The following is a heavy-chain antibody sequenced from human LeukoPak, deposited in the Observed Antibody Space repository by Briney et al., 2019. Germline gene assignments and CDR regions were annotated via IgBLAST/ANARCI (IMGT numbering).Heavy chain of an antibody. CDR2: IYRGGST. D-gene: IGHD6-19*01. CDR1: GFTVSGNF. J-gene: IGHJ6*02. CDR3: ARKTVVGTYHHYGMDV. Sequence: GGSLRLSCAASGFTVSGNFMSWVRQAPGKGLEWVSVIYRGGSTYYADSVKGRFTISRDYAKNTLLLQMNSLRAEDTAVYYCARKTVVGTYHHYGMDVWGQGTTVTVSS. V-gene: IGHV3-66*01.